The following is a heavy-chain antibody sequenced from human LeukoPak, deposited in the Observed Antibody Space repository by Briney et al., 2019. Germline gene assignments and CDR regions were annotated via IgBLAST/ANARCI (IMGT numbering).Heavy chain of an antibody. CDR1: GFTFSSYG. CDR2: IRYDGSNK. V-gene: IGHV3-30*02. J-gene: IGHJ5*02. Sequence: GGSLRLSCAASGFTFSSYGMHWVRQAPGKGLEWVAFIRYDGSNKYYADSVKGRFTISRDNSKNTLYLQMNSLRADDTAVYYCAKVLHSYENLLHCGGDCQNWFDPWGQGTLVTVSS. D-gene: IGHD2-21*02. CDR3: AKVLHSYENLLHCGGDCQNWFDP.